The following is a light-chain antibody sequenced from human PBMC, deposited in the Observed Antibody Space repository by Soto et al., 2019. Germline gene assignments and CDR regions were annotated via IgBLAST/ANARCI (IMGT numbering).Light chain of an antibody. CDR3: SSYTTSSTQV. J-gene: IGLJ1*01. Sequence: QSALTQPASVSGSPGQSITISFTGTSSDIGGYKHVSWYQQHPGKAPKLMIYEVTNRPSGVSYRFSGSKSGNTASLTISVLQAEDEADYYCSSYTTSSTQVFGTGTKLTVL. CDR1: SSDIGGYKH. CDR2: EVT. V-gene: IGLV2-14*01.